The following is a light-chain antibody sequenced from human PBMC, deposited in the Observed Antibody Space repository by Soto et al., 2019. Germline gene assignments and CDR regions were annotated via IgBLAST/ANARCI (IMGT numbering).Light chain of an antibody. CDR1: SSEVGSYNL. V-gene: IGLV2-23*02. CDR3: SSYAGSSTPYV. J-gene: IGLJ1*01. CDR2: EVS. Sequence: QSALTQPASVSGAPGQSITIFYTGTSSEVGSYNLVSWYQQHPGKAPKLMIYEVSKRPSGVSNRFSGSKSGNTAYLTISGLQAEDEADYYCSSYAGSSTPYVFGTGTQVTXL.